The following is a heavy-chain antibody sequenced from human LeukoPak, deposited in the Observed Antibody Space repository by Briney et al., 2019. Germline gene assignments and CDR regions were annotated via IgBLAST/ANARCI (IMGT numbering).Heavy chain of an antibody. CDR2: IYYSGST. D-gene: IGHD2-2*01. CDR3: ARRPLVVVPAATWGAFDI. V-gene: IGHV4-39*01. CDR1: GGSISSSSYY. Sequence: PSETLSLTCTVSGGSISSSSYYWGWIRQPPGKGLEWIGSIYYSGSTYYNPSLKSRVTISVDTSKNQFSLKLSSVTAADTAVYYYARRPLVVVPAATWGAFDIWGQGTMVTVSS. J-gene: IGHJ3*02.